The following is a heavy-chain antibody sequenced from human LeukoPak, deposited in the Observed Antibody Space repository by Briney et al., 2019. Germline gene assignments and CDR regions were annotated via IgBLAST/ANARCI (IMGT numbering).Heavy chain of an antibody. V-gene: IGHV4-39*01. CDR1: GGPINNYY. CDR2: IHYSGST. Sequence: SETLSLTCTVSGGPINNYYWSWIRQPPGKGLEWIGTIHYSGSTFYNPSLKSRVTISVDTSKNQFSLKLSSVTAADTAVYYCARLGGYYDPPGYWGQGTLVTVSS. D-gene: IGHD3-22*01. J-gene: IGHJ4*02. CDR3: ARLGGYYDPPGY.